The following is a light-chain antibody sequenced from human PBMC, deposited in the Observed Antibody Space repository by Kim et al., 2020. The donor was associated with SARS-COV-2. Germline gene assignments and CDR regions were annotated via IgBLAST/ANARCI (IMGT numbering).Light chain of an antibody. Sequence: SASVGDRVTSTGRASQSINKWLAWYQQKPGTAPKLLIYDASTLESGVPSRFSGSGSETEFTLTITSLQPDDLATYYCQQYHAYWTFGQGTKVDIK. CDR3: QQYHAYWT. CDR1: QSINKW. V-gene: IGKV1-5*01. J-gene: IGKJ1*01. CDR2: DAS.